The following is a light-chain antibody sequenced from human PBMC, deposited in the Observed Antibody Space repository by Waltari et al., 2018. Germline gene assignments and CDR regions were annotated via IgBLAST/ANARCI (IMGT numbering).Light chain of an antibody. J-gene: IGLJ3*02. CDR1: SSDVGGYIY. CDR2: DVD. Sequence: QSALTQPRSVSGSPGQSVTISCTGTSSDVGGYIYVSWYQQHPGRAPTLIIYDVDKRPHGVPDRFAGSKSGNTASLTISGLQADDESDFYCCSYAASIHWLFGGGTKVTVL. V-gene: IGLV2-11*01. CDR3: CSYAASIHWL.